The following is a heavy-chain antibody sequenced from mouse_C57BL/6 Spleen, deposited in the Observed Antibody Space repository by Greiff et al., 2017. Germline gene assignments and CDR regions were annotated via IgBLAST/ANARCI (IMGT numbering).Heavy chain of an antibody. V-gene: IGHV5-4*01. D-gene: IGHD4-1*01. J-gene: IGHJ3*01. Sequence: VQLKESGGGLVKPGGSLKLSCAASGFTFSSYAMSWVRQTPEKRLEWVATISDGGSYTYYPDNVKGRFTISRDNAKNNLYLQMSHLKSEDTAMXYCASGNWDVTFAYWGQGTLVTVSA. CDR1: GFTFSSYA. CDR3: ASGNWDVTFAY. CDR2: ISDGGSYT.